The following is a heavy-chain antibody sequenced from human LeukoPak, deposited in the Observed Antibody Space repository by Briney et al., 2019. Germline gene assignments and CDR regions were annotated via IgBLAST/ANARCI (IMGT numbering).Heavy chain of an antibody. CDR3: ARGMSSPLLYAWYYYMDV. Sequence: SVKVSCKASGGTFSSYAISWVRQAPGQGLEWMGGIIPIFGTANYAQKFQGRVTITTDESTSTAYMELSSLRSEDTAVYYCARGMSSPLLYAWYYYMDVWGKGTTVTVSS. CDR1: GGTFSSYA. J-gene: IGHJ6*03. D-gene: IGHD2-2*02. CDR2: IIPIFGTA. V-gene: IGHV1-69*05.